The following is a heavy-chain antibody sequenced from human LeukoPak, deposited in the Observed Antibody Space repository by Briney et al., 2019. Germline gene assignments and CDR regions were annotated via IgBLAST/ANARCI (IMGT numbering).Heavy chain of an antibody. CDR3: ARRNQPTLYYFDY. CDR1: GGSTSSSY. D-gene: IGHD2/OR15-2a*01. V-gene: IGHV4-59*10. Sequence: PETPSLTCVVSGGSTSSSYWTWIRPTAGKGLECMWCIYSSGSTTYNPSLKRRVTISVDTSKNQFSLKLNSVTAADTAVYYCARRNQPTLYYFDYWGQGMLVTVSS. CDR2: IYSSGST. J-gene: IGHJ4*02.